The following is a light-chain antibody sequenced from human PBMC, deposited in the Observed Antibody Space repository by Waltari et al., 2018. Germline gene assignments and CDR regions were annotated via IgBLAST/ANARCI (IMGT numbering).Light chain of an antibody. CDR3: QQYKSYAIS. CDR1: QSISNW. Sequence: DIQMTQSPSTLSASVGDRVTITCRASQSISNWLAWYQQKPGKAPNLLIYDASTLERGVLSRFSGSGSGTEFTLTISSLQPDDFVTYYCQQYKSYAISFGGGTKVEIK. CDR2: DAS. V-gene: IGKV1-5*03. J-gene: IGKJ4*01.